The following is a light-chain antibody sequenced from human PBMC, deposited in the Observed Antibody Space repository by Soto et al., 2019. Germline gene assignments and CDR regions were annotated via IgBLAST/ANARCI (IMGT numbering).Light chain of an antibody. CDR2: KTS. CDR3: QQYSPYSHS. CDR1: QSTSTW. J-gene: IGKJ2*03. Sequence: DIQMTQSPSTLSASVGDRVTITCRASQSTSTWLAWYQQKPGKAPKLLIYKTSSLESGVPSRFSGSGAGTEFTLTIGCLQADDFATYYCQQYSPYSHSFGQGTKLEIK. V-gene: IGKV1-5*03.